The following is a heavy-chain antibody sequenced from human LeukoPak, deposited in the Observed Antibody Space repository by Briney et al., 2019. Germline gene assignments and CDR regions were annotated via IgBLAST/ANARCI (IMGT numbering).Heavy chain of an antibody. D-gene: IGHD3-16*01. V-gene: IGHV4-59*01. Sequence: SETLSLTCTVSGGSISSYYWSWIRQPPGKGLEWIGYIYYSGSTNYNPSLKSRVTISVDTSKNQFSLKLSSVTAADTAVYYCARTASFFGYWGQGTLVTVSS. CDR2: IYYSGST. CDR1: GGSISSYY. J-gene: IGHJ4*02. CDR3: ARTASFFGY.